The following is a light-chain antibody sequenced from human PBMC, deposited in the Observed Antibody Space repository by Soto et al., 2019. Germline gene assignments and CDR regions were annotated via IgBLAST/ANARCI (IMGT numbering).Light chain of an antibody. Sequence: EIVLTQSPGTPSLSPGERATLSCRASQSVSSSYLAWYQQKPGQAPRLLIYGASSRATGIPDRFSGSGSGTDFPLTISRLEPEDFAVYYCQQRKNWPPLTFGGGTKVEIK. CDR1: QSVSSSY. J-gene: IGKJ4*01. CDR3: QQRKNWPPLT. CDR2: GAS. V-gene: IGKV3D-20*02.